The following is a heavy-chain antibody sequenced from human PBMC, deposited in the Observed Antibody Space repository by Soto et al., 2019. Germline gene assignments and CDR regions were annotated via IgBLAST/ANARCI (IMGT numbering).Heavy chain of an antibody. J-gene: IGHJ4*02. Sequence: GGSLRLSCAASGFTFSSYAMHWVRHAPGKGLEWVAVISGDGRDKYHTDSVKGRFTISRDNSKNTLYLQMNSLRAEDTAVYYCAKDRTPVADYYFDYWGQGTLVTVSS. CDR3: AKDRTPVADYYFDY. V-gene: IGHV3-30*18. D-gene: IGHD6-19*01. CDR2: ISGDGRDK. CDR1: GFTFSSYA.